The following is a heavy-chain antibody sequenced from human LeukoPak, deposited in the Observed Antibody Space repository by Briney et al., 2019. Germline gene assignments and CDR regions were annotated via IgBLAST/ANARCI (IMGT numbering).Heavy chain of an antibody. Sequence: GGSLRLSCAASGFTFSSYSMNWVRQAPGKGLEWVSSISSSSSYIYYADSVKGRFTISRDDAKNSLYLQMNSLRAEDTAVYYCAREPYYSYGYPLWGQGTLVTVSS. CDR1: GFTFSSYS. CDR2: ISSSSSYI. J-gene: IGHJ4*02. V-gene: IGHV3-21*01. CDR3: AREPYYSYGYPL. D-gene: IGHD5-18*01.